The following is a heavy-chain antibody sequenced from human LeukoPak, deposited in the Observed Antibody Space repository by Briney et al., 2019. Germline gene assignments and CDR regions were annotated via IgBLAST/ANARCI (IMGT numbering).Heavy chain of an antibody. D-gene: IGHD3-10*01. J-gene: IGHJ6*03. CDR1: GGSISSGSYY. CDR3: ARHQEGSMVRGVSYMDV. Sequence: SETLSLTCTVSGGSISSGSYYWSWIRQPAGKRLEWIGRFYTSGSTYYNPSLKSRVTISVDTSKNQFSLKLSSVTAADTAVYYCARHQEGSMVRGVSYMDVWGKGTTVTVSS. CDR2: FYTSGST. V-gene: IGHV4-61*02.